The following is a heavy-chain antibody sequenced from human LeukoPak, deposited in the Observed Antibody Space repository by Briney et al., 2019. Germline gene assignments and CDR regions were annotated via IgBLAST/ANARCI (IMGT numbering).Heavy chain of an antibody. J-gene: IGHJ3*02. CDR3: ARVLMVRGVRRGAFDI. D-gene: IGHD3-10*01. CDR2: ISSSSSYI. Sequence: GGSLRLSCAASGFTFSSYSTNWVRQAPGKGLEWVSSISSSSSYIYYADSVKGRFTISRDNAKNSLYLQMNSLRAEDTAVYYCARVLMVRGVRRGAFDIWGQGTMVTVSS. V-gene: IGHV3-21*01. CDR1: GFTFSSYS.